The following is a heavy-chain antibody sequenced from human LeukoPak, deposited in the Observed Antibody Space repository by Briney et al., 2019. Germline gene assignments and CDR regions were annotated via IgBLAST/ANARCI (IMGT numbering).Heavy chain of an antibody. CDR2: INPNSGGT. J-gene: IGHJ4*02. CDR1: GYTFTGYY. Sequence: ASVKVSCKASGYTFTGYYMHWVRQAPGQGLEWMGWINPNSGGTNYAQTFQGRVTMTRDTSISTAYMELSRLRSDDTAVYYCARDLINTRLWFGELSRYYFDYWGQGTLVTVSS. D-gene: IGHD3-10*01. CDR3: ARDLINTRLWFGELSRYYFDY. V-gene: IGHV1-2*02.